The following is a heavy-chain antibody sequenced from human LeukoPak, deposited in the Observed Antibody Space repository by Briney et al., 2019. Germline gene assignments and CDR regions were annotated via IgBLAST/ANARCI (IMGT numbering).Heavy chain of an antibody. CDR1: GYTFTGYY. J-gene: IGHJ3*02. CDR2: INPNSGGT. Sequence: ASVKVSCKASGYTFTGYYMHWVRQAPGQGLEWMGWINPNSGGTNYAQKFQGRVTMTRDTSISTAYMELSRLRSDDTAVYYCATYLSSGWTQGPQGAFDIWGQGTMVTVSS. CDR3: ATYLSSGWTQGPQGAFDI. V-gene: IGHV1-2*02. D-gene: IGHD6-19*01.